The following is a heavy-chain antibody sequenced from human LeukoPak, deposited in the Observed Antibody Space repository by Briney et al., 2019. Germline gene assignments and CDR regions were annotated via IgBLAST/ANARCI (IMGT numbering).Heavy chain of an antibody. V-gene: IGHV3-48*03. D-gene: IGHD4-17*01. J-gene: IGHJ6*03. CDR2: ISSSGSTI. CDR1: GFTFSSYE. Sequence: GGSLRLSCSASGFTFSSYEMNWVRQAPGKGLEWVSYISSSGSTIYYADSVKGRFTIPRDNAKNSLYLQMNSLRAEDTAVYYCARGDYGDYWNYYYMDVWGKGTTVTVSS. CDR3: ARGDYGDYWNYYYMDV.